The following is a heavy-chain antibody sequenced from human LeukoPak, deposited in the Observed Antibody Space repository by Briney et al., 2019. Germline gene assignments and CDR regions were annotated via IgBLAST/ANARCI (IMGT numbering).Heavy chain of an antibody. CDR2: IKEDGSKT. Sequence: GGSLRLSCAASGFTFSNYWMSWVRQAPGKGLEWVANIKEDGSKTFYVDSVKGRFTISRDNAKNSLYLQMNSLRAEDTAVYYCARDPYYYDSGSFAAFDIWGQGTMVTVSS. J-gene: IGHJ3*02. CDR1: GFTFSNYW. CDR3: ARDPYYYDSGSFAAFDI. V-gene: IGHV3-7*01. D-gene: IGHD3-10*01.